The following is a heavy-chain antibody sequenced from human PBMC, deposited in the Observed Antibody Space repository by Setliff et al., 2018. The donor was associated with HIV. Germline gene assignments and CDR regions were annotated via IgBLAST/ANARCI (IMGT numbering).Heavy chain of an antibody. CDR3: ARSRSRYYNFWSGYYVPPFDY. V-gene: IGHV1-3*01. Sequence: GASVKVSCKASGYTFTSYAMHWVRQAPGQRLEWMGWINAGNGNTKYSQKFQGRVTITRDTSASTAYMELSSLRSEDTAVYYCARSRSRYYNFWSGYYVPPFDYWGQGTLVTVPQ. J-gene: IGHJ4*02. CDR1: GYTFTSYA. CDR2: INAGNGNT. D-gene: IGHD3-3*01.